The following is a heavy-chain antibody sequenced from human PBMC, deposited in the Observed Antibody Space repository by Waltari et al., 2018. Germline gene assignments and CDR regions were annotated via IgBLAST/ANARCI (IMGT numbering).Heavy chain of an antibody. CDR3: ARDPNYSFDY. CDR2: IKQDGSEK. Sequence: EVQLVESGGGLVQPGGSLRLSCAASGVTFSSTWMSGVRQAPGKGPEWVANIKQDGSEKYYVDSVKGRFTISRDNAKNSLYLQMNSLRVEDTAVYYCARDPNYSFDYWGQGTLVTVSS. V-gene: IGHV3-7*01. D-gene: IGHD3-10*01. J-gene: IGHJ4*02. CDR1: GVTFSSTW.